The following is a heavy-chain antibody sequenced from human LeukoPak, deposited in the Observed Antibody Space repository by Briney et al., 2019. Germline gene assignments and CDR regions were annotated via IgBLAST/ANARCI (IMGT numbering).Heavy chain of an antibody. D-gene: IGHD6-6*01. J-gene: IGHJ6*02. CDR1: GYTFTSYY. CDR2: INPNSGGT. CDR3: ARTTGTLGEQLAPYYYYYGMDV. V-gene: IGHV1-2*02. Sequence: GASVKVSCKASGYTFTSYYMHWVRQAPGQGLEWMGWINPNSGGTNYAQKFQGRVTMTRDTSISTAYMELSRLRSDDTAVYYCARTTGTLGEQLAPYYYYYGMDVWGQGTTVTVSS.